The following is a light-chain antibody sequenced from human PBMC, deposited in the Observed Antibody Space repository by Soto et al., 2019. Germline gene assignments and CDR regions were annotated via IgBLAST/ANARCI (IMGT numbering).Light chain of an antibody. J-gene: IGLJ3*02. V-gene: IGLV1-40*01. CDR1: SSNSGAGYD. CDR3: QSYDSSLSGSV. Sequence: QSVLAQPPSVSGAPGQRVTISCTGSSSNSGAGYDVHWYKQLPGTAPKLLIYANNNRPSGVPDRFSGSKSGTSASLSITGLQTEDEAGYYCQSYDSSLSGSVFGGGTKLTVL. CDR2: ANN.